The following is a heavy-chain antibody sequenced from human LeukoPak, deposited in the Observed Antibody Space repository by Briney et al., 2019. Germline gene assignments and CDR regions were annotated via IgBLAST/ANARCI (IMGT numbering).Heavy chain of an antibody. J-gene: IGHJ5*02. D-gene: IGHD3-10*01. V-gene: IGHV4-39*07. CDR2: IYYSGST. Sequence: PSETLSLTCTVSGGSISSSSYYWGWIRQPPAKGLEWIGSIYYSGSTYYNPSLKSRVTISVDTSKNQFSLKLSSVTAADTAVYYCARDSWSRGGRWFDPWGQGTLVTVSS. CDR1: GGSISSSSYY. CDR3: ARDSWSRGGRWFDP.